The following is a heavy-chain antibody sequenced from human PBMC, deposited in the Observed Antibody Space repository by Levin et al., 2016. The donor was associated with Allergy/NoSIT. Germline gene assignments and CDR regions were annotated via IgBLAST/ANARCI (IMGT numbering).Heavy chain of an antibody. V-gene: IGHV3-53*01. CDR3: NAYGGFSY. CDR2: TYNSGDT. D-gene: IGHD4-23*01. Sequence: WIRQPPGKGLEWVAITYNSGDTYYADSVKGRFTVSRDSSKNTLSLQMNSLIVEDTAVYYCNAYGGFSYWGQGTLVTVSS. J-gene: IGHJ4*02.